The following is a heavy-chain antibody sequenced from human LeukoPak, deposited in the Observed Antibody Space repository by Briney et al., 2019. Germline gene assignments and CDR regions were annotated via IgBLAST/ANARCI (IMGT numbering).Heavy chain of an antibody. CDR3: ARHGKTWFGEYPRPYKWFDL. V-gene: IGHV4-59*08. CDR2: IYYSEST. D-gene: IGHD3-10*01. CDR1: GDSISRDY. Sequence: PSETLSLTCTVSGDSISRDYWSWIRQPPGKGLEWLAYIYYSESTSYSPSLKSRVTISLDTSKNQFSLELNSVTAADTAVYYCARHGKTWFGEYPRPYKWFDLWGRGTLVTVSS. J-gene: IGHJ5*02.